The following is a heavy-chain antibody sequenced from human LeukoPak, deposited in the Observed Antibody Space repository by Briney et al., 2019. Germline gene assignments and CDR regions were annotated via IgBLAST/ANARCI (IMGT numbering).Heavy chain of an antibody. J-gene: IGHJ4*02. CDR3: ATYRTGYYYFDY. V-gene: IGHV3-15*01. Sequence: TGGSLRLSCAASGFTFSNAWMSWVRQAPGKGLEWVGRIKSKADGGTTEYAAPVKGRFTISRDDSKNTLYLQMKSLETEDTAVYYCATYRTGYYYFDYWGPGTPVTVSS. D-gene: IGHD3-9*01. CDR2: IKSKADGGTT. CDR1: GFTFSNAW.